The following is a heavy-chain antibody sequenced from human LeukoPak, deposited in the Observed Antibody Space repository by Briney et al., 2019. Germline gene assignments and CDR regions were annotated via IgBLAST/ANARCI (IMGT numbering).Heavy chain of an antibody. J-gene: IGHJ4*02. CDR3: ARDGGKHDYGDYVFDY. V-gene: IGHV3-66*01. D-gene: IGHD4-17*01. Sequence: GGSLRLSCAASGFTVSSNYVSWVRQAPGKGLEWVSVIYNGGRTYSEDSVKGRFTISRDNSKNTLYLQMNSLRAEDTAVYYCARDGGKHDYGDYVFDYWGQGTLVTVSS. CDR2: IYNGGRT. CDR1: GFTVSSNY.